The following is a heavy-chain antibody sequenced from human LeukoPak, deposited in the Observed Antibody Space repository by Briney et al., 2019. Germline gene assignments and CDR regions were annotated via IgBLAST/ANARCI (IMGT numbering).Heavy chain of an antibody. V-gene: IGHV3-43D*04. Sequence: PGGSLRLPRAASGFTFDDYAMHWVRQAPGKGLEWVSLISWDGGSTYYADSVKGRFTISRDNSRHTLYLQMNSLGAEDTALYYCAKDKEYSGFGPILSGYYYGMDVWGKGTTVTVSS. CDR3: AKDKEYSGFGPILSGYYYGMDV. D-gene: IGHD5-12*01. CDR1: GFTFDDYA. CDR2: ISWDGGST. J-gene: IGHJ6*04.